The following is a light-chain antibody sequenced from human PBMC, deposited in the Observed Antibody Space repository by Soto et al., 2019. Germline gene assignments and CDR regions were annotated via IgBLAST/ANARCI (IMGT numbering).Light chain of an antibody. J-gene: IGKJ4*01. V-gene: IGKV1-9*01. CDR3: QQLNSYPLT. CDR1: QGIDNS. Sequence: DLQLTQSPSFLSASVGDRVTITCRASQGIDNSLAWYQQKPGKAPKLLIYVASTLQSGVPSRFSGSGSGTEFTLTISSLQPEDFATYYCQQLNSYPLTFGGGTKVEIK. CDR2: VAS.